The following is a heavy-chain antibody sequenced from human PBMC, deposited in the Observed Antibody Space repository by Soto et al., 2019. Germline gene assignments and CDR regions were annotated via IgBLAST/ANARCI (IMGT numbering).Heavy chain of an antibody. CDR3: ASQGVGATPFDY. CDR2: ISYDGSNK. CDR1: GFTFSSYA. J-gene: IGHJ4*02. Sequence: QVQLVESGGGVVQPGRSLRLSCAASGFTFSSYAMHWVRQAPGKGLEWVAVISYDGSNKYYADSVKGRFTISRDNSKNTLYLQMTSLRAEDTAVYYCASQGVGATPFDYWGQGTLVTVSS. D-gene: IGHD1-26*01. V-gene: IGHV3-30-3*01.